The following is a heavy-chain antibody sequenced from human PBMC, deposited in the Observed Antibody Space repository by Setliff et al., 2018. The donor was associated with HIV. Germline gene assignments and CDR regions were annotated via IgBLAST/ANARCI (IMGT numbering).Heavy chain of an antibody. J-gene: IGHJ4*02. V-gene: IGHV4-59*01. D-gene: IGHD2-2*01. CDR3: ARFDGSRVPAADYYFDY. CDR2: IYYSGST. CDR1: GGSISSYY. Sequence: PSETLSLTCTVSGGSISSYYWSWIRQPPGKGLEWIGYIYYSGSTNYNPSLKSRVTISVDTSKNQFSLKLSSVTAADTAVYYCARFDGSRVPAADYYFDYWGQGTLVTVSS.